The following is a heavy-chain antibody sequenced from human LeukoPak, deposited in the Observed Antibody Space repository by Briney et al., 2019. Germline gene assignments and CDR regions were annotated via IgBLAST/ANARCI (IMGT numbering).Heavy chain of an antibody. CDR2: IHTSAST. CDR1: GASIRSYS. CDR3: ARDDNSEYSDDAFDI. Sequence: PSETLSLTCSVSGASIRSYSWSWLRQPAAKGLELIGRIHTSASTEYNPSLKSRVTMSVDTSKNQFSLKLNSVTAADTAVYFCARDDNSEYSDDAFDIWGQGTLVTVSS. J-gene: IGHJ3*02. D-gene: IGHD1-26*01. V-gene: IGHV4-4*07.